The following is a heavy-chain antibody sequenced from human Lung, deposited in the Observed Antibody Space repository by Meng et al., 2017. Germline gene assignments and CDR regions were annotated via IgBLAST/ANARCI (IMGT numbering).Heavy chain of an antibody. D-gene: IGHD3-10*01. CDR3: ARERHSTIIRGVIDF. CDR1: RVPSGGSY. V-gene: IGHV4-34*01. J-gene: IGHJ4*02. Sequence: VRLQQWGAGLLSPSETLSPTFALYRVPSGGSYWSLIRQSPAKGLEWMGKINHGGSTNYNPHLESRVTISVNTPKNQFSLRLTSMTVANTAVYYCARERHSTIIRGVIDFWGQGALVTVSS. CDR2: INHGGST.